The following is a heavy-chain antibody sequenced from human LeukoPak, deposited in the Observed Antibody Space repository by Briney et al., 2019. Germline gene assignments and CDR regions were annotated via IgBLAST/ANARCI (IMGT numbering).Heavy chain of an antibody. J-gene: IGHJ4*02. CDR3: ARPMGVWGSYRYYFDY. D-gene: IGHD3-16*02. Sequence: GGSLRLSCAASGFTFSSYWMSWVRQAPGKGLEWVANIKQDGSEKYYVDSVKGRFTIPRDNAKNSLYLQMNSLRAEDTAVYYCARPMGVWGSYRYYFDYWGQGTLVTVSS. CDR1: GFTFSSYW. CDR2: IKQDGSEK. V-gene: IGHV3-7*01.